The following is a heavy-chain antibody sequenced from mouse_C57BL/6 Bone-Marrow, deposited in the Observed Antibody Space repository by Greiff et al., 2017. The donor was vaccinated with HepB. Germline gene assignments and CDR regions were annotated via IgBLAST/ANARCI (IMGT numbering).Heavy chain of an antibody. Sequence: EVQLQHSGAELVRPGASVKLSCTASGFNIKDDYMHWVKQRPEQGLEWIGWIDPENGDTEYASKFQGKATITADTSSNTAYLQLSSLTSEDTAVYYCTFYGSSFDYWGQGTTLTVSS. D-gene: IGHD1-1*01. CDR2: IDPENGDT. CDR3: TFYGSSFDY. V-gene: IGHV14-4*01. CDR1: GFNIKDDY. J-gene: IGHJ2*01.